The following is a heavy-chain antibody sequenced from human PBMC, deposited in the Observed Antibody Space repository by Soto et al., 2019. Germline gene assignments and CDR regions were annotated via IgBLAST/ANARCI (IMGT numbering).Heavy chain of an antibody. V-gene: IGHV4-31*03. CDR3: ARVRRDCSSTSCSYYYYGMDV. D-gene: IGHD2-2*01. CDR1: GGSISSGGYY. Sequence: PSETLALTCTVSGGSISSGGYYWSWIRQHPGKGLEWIGYIYYSGSTYYNPSLKSRVTMSVDTSKNQFSLKLSSVTAADTAVYYCARVRRDCSSTSCSYYYYGMDVWGQGTTVTVSS. J-gene: IGHJ6*02. CDR2: IYYSGST.